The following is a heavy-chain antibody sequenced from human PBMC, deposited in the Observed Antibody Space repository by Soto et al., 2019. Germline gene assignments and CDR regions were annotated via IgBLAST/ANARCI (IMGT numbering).Heavy chain of an antibody. V-gene: IGHV4-59*01. J-gene: IGHJ6*02. CDR3: ARTRVWSSYYYYGMDV. D-gene: IGHD3-10*01. CDR2: IYYSGST. Sequence: SETLSLTCTVSGGSISSYYWSWIRQPPGKGLEWIGYIYYSGSTNYNPSLKSRVTISVDTSKNQFSLKLGSVTAADTAVYYCARTRVWSSYYYYGMDVWGQGTTVTVSS. CDR1: GGSISSYY.